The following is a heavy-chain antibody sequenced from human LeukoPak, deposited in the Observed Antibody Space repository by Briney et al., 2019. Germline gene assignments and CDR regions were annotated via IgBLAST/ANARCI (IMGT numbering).Heavy chain of an antibody. D-gene: IGHD2-2*01. CDR3: ARDLLGSSTTKLFAY. Sequence: GGSLRLSCAASGFTFSSYSMNWVRQAPGKGLEWVSSISSSSSYIYYADSVKGRFTISRDNAKNSLYLQMNSLRAEDTAVYYCARDLLGSSTTKLFAYWGQGTLVTVSS. J-gene: IGHJ4*02. V-gene: IGHV3-21*01. CDR2: ISSSSSYI. CDR1: GFTFSSYS.